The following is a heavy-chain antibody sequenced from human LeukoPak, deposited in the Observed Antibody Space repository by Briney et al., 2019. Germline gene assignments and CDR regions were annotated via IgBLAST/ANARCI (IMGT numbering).Heavy chain of an antibody. CDR2: ISGSGGST. CDR1: GLTFSSYA. CDR3: AKSGYGSGSYSGPHDAFDI. D-gene: IGHD3-10*01. V-gene: IGHV3-23*01. J-gene: IGHJ3*02. Sequence: GGSLRLSCAASGLTFSSYAMSWVRQAPGKGLEWVSGISGSGGSTYYADSVKGRYTISRDNSKNTLYLQMNSLRAEDTAVYYCAKSGYGSGSYSGPHDAFDIWGQGTMVTVSS.